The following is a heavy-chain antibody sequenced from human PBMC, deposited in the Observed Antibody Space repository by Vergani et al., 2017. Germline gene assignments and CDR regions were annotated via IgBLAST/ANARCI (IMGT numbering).Heavy chain of an antibody. J-gene: IGHJ4*02. V-gene: IGHV4-59*01. D-gene: IGHD2-2*01. CDR1: GGSISSYY. CDR3: ARVSPYCSSTSCYLDY. Sequence: QVQLQESGPGLVKPSETLSLTCTVSGGSISSYYWSWIRQPPGKGLEWIGYIYYSGSTNYNPSLKSRVTISVDTSKNQFSLKLSSVTAADTAVYYCARVSPYCSSTSCYLDYWGQGTLVTVSS. CDR2: IYYSGST.